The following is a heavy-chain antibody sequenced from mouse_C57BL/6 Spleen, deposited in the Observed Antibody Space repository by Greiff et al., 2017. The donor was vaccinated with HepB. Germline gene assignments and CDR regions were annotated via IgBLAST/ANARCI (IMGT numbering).Heavy chain of an antibody. V-gene: IGHV3-6*01. CDR1: GYSITSGYY. CDR2: ISYDGSN. CDR3: AREKGEYYGNFDY. D-gene: IGHD2-1*01. J-gene: IGHJ2*01. Sequence: EVQLQESGPGLVKPSPSLSLTCSVTGYSITSGYYWNWIRQFPGNKLEWMGYISYDGSNNYNPSLKNRISITRDTSKNQFFLKLNSVTTEDTATYYCAREKGEYYGNFDYWGQGTTLTVSS.